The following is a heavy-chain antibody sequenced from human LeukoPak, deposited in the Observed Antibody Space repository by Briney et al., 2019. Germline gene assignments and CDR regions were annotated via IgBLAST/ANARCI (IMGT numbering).Heavy chain of an antibody. J-gene: IGHJ3*02. V-gene: IGHV4-39*07. CDR2: IYYSGST. CDR1: GGSISSSSYY. D-gene: IGHD3-22*01. CDR3: ARDGLILRDAFDI. Sequence: QSSETLSLTCTVSGGSISSSSYYWGWIRQPPGKGLEWIGSIYYSGSTYYNPSLKSRVTISVDTSKNQFSLKLSSVTAADTAVYYCARDGLILRDAFDIWGQGTMVTVSS.